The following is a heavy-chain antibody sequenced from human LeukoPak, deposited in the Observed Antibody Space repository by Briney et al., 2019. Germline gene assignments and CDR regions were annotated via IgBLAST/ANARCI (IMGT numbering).Heavy chain of an antibody. V-gene: IGHV1-3*01. D-gene: IGHD2-2*01. CDR2: MNAGNGNT. Sequence: GASVKVSCKASGYTFTSYAMHWVRQAPGQGLEWMGWMNAGNGNTKYSQKFQGRVSISRDTSATTAYMELSSLTSEDTAVYYCARDATYCRSSTCSYYGLDVWGQGTTVTVSS. CDR1: GYTFTSYA. CDR3: ARDATYCRSSTCSYYGLDV. J-gene: IGHJ6*02.